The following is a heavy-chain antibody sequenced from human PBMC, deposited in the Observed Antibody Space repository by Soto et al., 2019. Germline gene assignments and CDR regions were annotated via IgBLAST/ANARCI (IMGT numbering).Heavy chain of an antibody. CDR3: EKGANYYESSGFYLFNF. CDR1: GFTFDASG. CDR2: VSYDGSNA. J-gene: IGHJ4*02. Sequence: GSLRLSCAASGFTFDASGMHWVRRAPGRGLEGGAIVSYDGSNAQYSDAVKGRFTISGDNSNNTLFLQMDTLRVEEADVYSCEKGANYYESSGFYLFNFWGQGTPVTVSS. D-gene: IGHD3-22*01. V-gene: IGHV3-30*18.